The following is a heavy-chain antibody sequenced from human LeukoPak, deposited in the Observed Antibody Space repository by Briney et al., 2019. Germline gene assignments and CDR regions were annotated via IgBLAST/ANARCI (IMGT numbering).Heavy chain of an antibody. CDR3: ARGSRLLWFGTPWGYYMDV. CDR2: IIHSGST. D-gene: IGHD3-10*01. Sequence: ETPPLLSAADGGSFSSYYWSWSLQPPPKRVLWIGEIIHSGSTNYSPTLKSRVTISVDTSKNQFSLKLSSVTAADTAVYYGARGSRLLWFGTPWGYYMDVWGKGTTVTVSS. V-gene: IGHV4-34*01. J-gene: IGHJ6*03. CDR1: GGSFSSYY.